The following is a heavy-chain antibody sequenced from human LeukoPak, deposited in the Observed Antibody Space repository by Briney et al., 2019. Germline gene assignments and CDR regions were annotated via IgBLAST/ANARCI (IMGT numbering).Heavy chain of an antibody. J-gene: IGHJ4*02. V-gene: IGHV1-8*01. CDR1: GYTFTTHD. Sequence: ASVKVSCKASGYTFTTHDINWVRQATGQGLEWLGWMSPNSGDTGYAQKFQGRVTMTSNSSISTAYMELSSLRSEDTAIYYCVRTPPNWGFDYWGQGTLVTVSS. CDR3: VRTPPNWGFDY. D-gene: IGHD7-27*01. CDR2: MSPNSGDT.